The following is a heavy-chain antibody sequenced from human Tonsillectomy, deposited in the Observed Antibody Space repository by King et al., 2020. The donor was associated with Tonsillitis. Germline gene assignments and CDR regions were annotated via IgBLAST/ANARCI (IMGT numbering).Heavy chain of an antibody. CDR1: GYSFTGYY. J-gene: IGHJ3*02. CDR2: INPSSGVT. V-gene: IGHV1-2*02. Sequence: QLVQSGAEVKKPGASVKVSCKASGYSFTGYYMHWVRQAPGQGLEWMGWINPSSGVTDYAQKFQGRVTMTRDTSIRTAYMERTRLGSDDTAVYYCAREGDAFDIWGQGTRVTVSS. CDR3: AREGDAFDI.